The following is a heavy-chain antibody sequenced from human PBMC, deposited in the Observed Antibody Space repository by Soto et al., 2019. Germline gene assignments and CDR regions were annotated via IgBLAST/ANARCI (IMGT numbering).Heavy chain of an antibody. D-gene: IGHD1-26*01. CDR3: ARGGGVGATTGWD. Sequence: QVQLVQSGAEVKKPGSSVKVSCKASGGTFSSYAISWVRQAPGQGLEWMGGIIPIFGTANYAQKFQGRVTIAADISTSTVYMEVSSLRAGDTAVYYCARGGGVGATTGWDWGQGTLVTVSS. CDR1: GGTFSSYA. J-gene: IGHJ4*02. V-gene: IGHV1-69*06. CDR2: IIPIFGTA.